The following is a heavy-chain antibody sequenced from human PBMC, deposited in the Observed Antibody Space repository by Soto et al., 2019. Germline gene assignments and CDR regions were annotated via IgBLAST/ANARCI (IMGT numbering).Heavy chain of an antibody. V-gene: IGHV3-30-3*01. D-gene: IGHD3-16*02. CDR3: ARLVGFSFVDF. CDR2: ISYDGSSK. CDR1: GFSFSTHN. J-gene: IGHJ4*02. Sequence: QVQLVESGGGVVQPGRSLRLSCAASGFSFSTHNMDWVRQAPGKGLEWMAIISYDGSSKYYADSLKGRFNISRDNSKNTLYLHMNSLRPDVTAVYYCARLVGFSFVDFWGQGTLVTVSS.